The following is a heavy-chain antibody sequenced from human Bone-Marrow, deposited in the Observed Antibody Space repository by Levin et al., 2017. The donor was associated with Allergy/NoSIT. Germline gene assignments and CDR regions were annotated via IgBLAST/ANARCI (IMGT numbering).Heavy chain of an antibody. V-gene: IGHV3-30*04. CDR2: ISYEGGTK. D-gene: IGHD2-2*01. CDR3: AKSSGSSTSPIYYFDF. CDR1: GFTFSSHA. Sequence: PGGSLRLSCAASGFTFSSHALHWVRHTPGKGLEWVAVISYEGGTKVYAESVRGRFTISRDNSKNTLYLEMNSLTAEDTALYYCAKSSGSSTSPIYYFDFWGQGTQVTVSS. J-gene: IGHJ4*02.